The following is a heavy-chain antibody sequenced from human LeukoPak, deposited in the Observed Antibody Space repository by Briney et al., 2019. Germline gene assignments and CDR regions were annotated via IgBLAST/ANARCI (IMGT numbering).Heavy chain of an antibody. Sequence: GGSLRLSCAASGFTFSTYAMSWVRQAPGKGLEWVSVIYSGGSTYYADSVKGRFTISRDNSKNTLFLQMNSLRAEDTAVYYCARDPYSGSYFGYWGQGTLVTVSS. CDR2: IYSGGST. CDR3: ARDPYSGSYFGY. CDR1: GFTFSTYA. J-gene: IGHJ4*03. V-gene: IGHV3-53*01. D-gene: IGHD1-26*01.